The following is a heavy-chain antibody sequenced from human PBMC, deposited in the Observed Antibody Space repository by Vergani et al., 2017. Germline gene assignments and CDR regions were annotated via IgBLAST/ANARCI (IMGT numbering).Heavy chain of an antibody. J-gene: IGHJ4*02. CDR1: GFTFSNAW. CDR3: AKVSGVGAAFDY. V-gene: IGHV3-15*01. D-gene: IGHD1-26*01. CDR2: IKSKTDGGTT. Sequence: EVQLVESGGGLVKPGGSLRLSCAASGFTFSNAWMSWVRQAPGKGLEWVGRIKSKTDGGTTDYAAPVKGRFTISRDDSKNTLYLQMNSLKTEDTAVYYCAKVSGVGAAFDYWGQGTLVTVSS.